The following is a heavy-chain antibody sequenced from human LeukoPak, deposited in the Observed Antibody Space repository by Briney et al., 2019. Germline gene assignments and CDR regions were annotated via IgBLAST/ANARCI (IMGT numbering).Heavy chain of an antibody. Sequence: PSETLSLTCAVSGGSISSSNWWSWVRQAPGKGLEWVSAISGSGGSTYYADSVKGRFTISRDNSKNTLYLQMNSLRAEDTAVYYCAKRGTTGVREGFDIWGQGTMVTVSS. CDR2: ISGSGGST. CDR3: AKRGTTGVREGFDI. V-gene: IGHV3-23*01. D-gene: IGHD2-8*01. CDR1: GGSISSSN. J-gene: IGHJ3*02.